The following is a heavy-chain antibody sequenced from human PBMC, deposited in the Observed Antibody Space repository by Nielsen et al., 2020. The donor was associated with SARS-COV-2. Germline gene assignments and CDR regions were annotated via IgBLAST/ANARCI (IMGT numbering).Heavy chain of an antibody. V-gene: IGHV4-39*03. D-gene: IGHD1-26*01. J-gene: IGHJ4*02. CDR2: IYSSGTT. CDR1: GGSISTSSHS. Sequence: SETLSLTCTVSGGSISTSSHSWGWIRQPPGKGLEWIGTIYSSGTTYYGPSLRSRVTISIDRFKNRFSLRLSSVTAADTATYCAIPFFSGNFPGDPFDSWGQGTLVTVSS. CDR3: IPFFSGNFPGDPFDS.